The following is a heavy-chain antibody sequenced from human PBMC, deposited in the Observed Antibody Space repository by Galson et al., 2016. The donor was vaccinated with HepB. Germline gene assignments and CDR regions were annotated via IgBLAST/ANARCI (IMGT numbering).Heavy chain of an antibody. J-gene: IGHJ4*02. D-gene: IGHD3-22*01. CDR3: ARGGYYDSSGSFRY. CDR2: INPSGGST. Sequence: SVTVSCKASGYTFTRYYIHWVRQAPGQGLEWMGVINPSGGSTKDTHKFKGRVTMTRDTSTTTVYMELSSLRSEDTAVYFCARGGYYDSSGSFRYWGQGTLVTVSS. V-gene: IGHV1-46*01. CDR1: GYTFTRYY.